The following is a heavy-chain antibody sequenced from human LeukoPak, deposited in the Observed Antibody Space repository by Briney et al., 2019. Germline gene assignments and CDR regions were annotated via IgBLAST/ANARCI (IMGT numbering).Heavy chain of an antibody. CDR2: IYHSGST. Sequence: PSETLSLTCTVSDYSISSGYYWGWIRQPPGKGLEWIGSIYHSGSTYYNPSLKSRVTISVDTSKNQFSLKLSSVTAADTAMYYCARVRDGSVFEIWGQGTMVTVSS. D-gene: IGHD5-24*01. J-gene: IGHJ3*02. V-gene: IGHV4-38-2*02. CDR3: ARVRDGSVFEI. CDR1: DYSISSGYY.